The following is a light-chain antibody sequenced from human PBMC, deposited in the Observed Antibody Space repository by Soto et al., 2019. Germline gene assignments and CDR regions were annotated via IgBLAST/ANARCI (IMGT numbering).Light chain of an antibody. CDR3: GTWDSSLSAAV. V-gene: IGLV1-51*01. CDR2: DNN. CDR1: SSNIGNNY. J-gene: IGLJ2*01. Sequence: QSVLTQPPSVSAAPGQKVTLSCSGSSSNIGNNYVSWYQQLPGTAPKLLIYDNNKRPSGIPDRFSGSKSGTSATLGITGLQTGDEADYYCGTWDSSLSAAVFGGGTKVTVL.